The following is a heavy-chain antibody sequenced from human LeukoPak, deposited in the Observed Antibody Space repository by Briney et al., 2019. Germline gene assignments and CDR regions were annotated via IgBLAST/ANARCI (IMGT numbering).Heavy chain of an antibody. J-gene: IGHJ4*02. D-gene: IGHD4-23*01. Sequence: GGSLRLSCAASGFTFSNYSMNWVRQAPGKGLEWVSYISSSSSSIYYADSVKGRFTISRDNAKNSLYLQMNSLRAEDTAVYYCARVGGPVVDSRGNFDYWGQGTLVTVSS. CDR3: ARVGGPVVDSRGNFDY. CDR2: ISSSSSSI. V-gene: IGHV3-48*04. CDR1: GFTFSNYS.